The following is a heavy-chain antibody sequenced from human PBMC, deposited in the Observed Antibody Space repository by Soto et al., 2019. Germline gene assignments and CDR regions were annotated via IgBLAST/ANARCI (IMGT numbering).Heavy chain of an antibody. V-gene: IGHV3-23*01. J-gene: IGHJ4*02. D-gene: IGHD6-6*01. CDR3: ARARYSGSPVPYYFDY. Sequence: GGSLRLSCAASGFTFSTYAMSWVRQAPGKGLEWVSTLTSSSGITYYADSVKGRFTISRDISKNTLYLQMTSLRADDTAIYYCARARYSGSPVPYYFDYWGQGTLVTVSS. CDR1: GFTFSTYA. CDR2: LTSSSGIT.